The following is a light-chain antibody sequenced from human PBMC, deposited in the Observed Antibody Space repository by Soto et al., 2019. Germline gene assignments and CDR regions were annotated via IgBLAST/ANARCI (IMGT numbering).Light chain of an antibody. Sequence: DVHLTLSPSFMSASVARSATIACRASQGISSYLAWYQQKPGKAPKIMIYAASSLQSGVPSRFSGSGSGTDFTLTISSLQTEDFATYYCQQSYSTRWTFGQGTKVDIK. J-gene: IGKJ1*01. CDR1: QGISSY. V-gene: IGKV1-39*01. CDR3: QQSYSTRWT. CDR2: AAS.